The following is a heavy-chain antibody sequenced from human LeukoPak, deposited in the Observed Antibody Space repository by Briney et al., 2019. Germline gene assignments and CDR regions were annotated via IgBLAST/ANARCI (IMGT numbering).Heavy chain of an antibody. CDR3: AREEVWTTGVTSS. D-gene: IGHD4-23*01. V-gene: IGHV3-30-3*01. J-gene: IGHJ5*02. CDR2: ISYDGSNK. CDR1: GFPFSSYA. Sequence: PGGSLELSCAASGFPFSSYAMHGVRQAPGKGLEWVAVISYDGSNKYYADSVKARFTISRDNSKNTLYLQMNSLRAEDTAVYYCAREEVWTTGVTSSWGQGTLVTVPS.